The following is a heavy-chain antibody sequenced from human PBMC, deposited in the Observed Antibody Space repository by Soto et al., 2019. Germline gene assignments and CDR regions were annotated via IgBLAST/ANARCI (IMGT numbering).Heavy chain of an antibody. CDR3: AKVLVVVVPAAMMETYYFDY. D-gene: IGHD2-2*01. CDR2: ISGSGGST. CDR1: GFTFIRYA. V-gene: IGHV3-23*01. J-gene: IGHJ4*02. Sequence: EVQLLESGGGLVQPGGSLRLSCAASGFTFIRYAMSWVRQAPGKGLEWVSAISGSGGSTYYADSVKGLFTISRDNSKNTLYLQMNSLRAEDTAVYYCAKVLVVVVPAAMMETYYFDYWGQGTLVTVSS.